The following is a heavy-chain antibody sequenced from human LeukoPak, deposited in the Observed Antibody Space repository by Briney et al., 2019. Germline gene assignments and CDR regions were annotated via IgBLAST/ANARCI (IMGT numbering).Heavy chain of an antibody. D-gene: IGHD5-24*01. V-gene: IGHV5-51*01. J-gene: IGHJ4*02. Sequence: GESLKISFKGLGXSFSTYCNAWVRQRPGKDLEWMGIIYPGGSETRYDPSFQGQVTISADSSTSTAYLQWSSLRASDTAMYYCARASRDGYNQNFDHWGQGTLVTVSS. CDR3: ARASRDGYNQNFDH. CDR2: IYPGGSET. CDR1: GXSFSTYC.